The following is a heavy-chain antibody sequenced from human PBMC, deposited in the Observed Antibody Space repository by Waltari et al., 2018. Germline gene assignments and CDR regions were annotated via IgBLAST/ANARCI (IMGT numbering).Heavy chain of an antibody. J-gene: IGHJ4*02. D-gene: IGHD3-10*01. Sequence: EVQLVESGGGLVKPGESLRISCVASGFTFSSSSMNWVRQAPGKGLEWVSSISSGSTDIHYADSVKGRFIISRDNAKNSLYLQMSSLRAEDTAIYYCAKDRSGNFWEYFFDFWGQGILVTVSS. V-gene: IGHV3-21*01. CDR1: GFTFSSSS. CDR3: AKDRSGNFWEYFFDF. CDR2: ISSGSTDI.